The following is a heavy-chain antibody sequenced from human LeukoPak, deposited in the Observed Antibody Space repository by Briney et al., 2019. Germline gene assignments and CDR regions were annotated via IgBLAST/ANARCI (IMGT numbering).Heavy chain of an antibody. D-gene: IGHD2-15*01. J-gene: IGHJ4*02. CDR2: INPSGGST. CDR3: ARVDGSPDY. Sequence: ASVKVSCKASGYTFTSYYMHWVRQAPGRGLEWMGIINPSGGSTSYAQKFQGRVTITRDTSISTVYMELSSLRSEDTAVYFCARVDGSPDYWGQGTLVTVSS. V-gene: IGHV1-46*01. CDR1: GYTFTSYY.